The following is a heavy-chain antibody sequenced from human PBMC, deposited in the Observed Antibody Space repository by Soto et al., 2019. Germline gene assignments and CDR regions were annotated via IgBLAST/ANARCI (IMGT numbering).Heavy chain of an antibody. D-gene: IGHD1-26*01. CDR1: GGTFSSYT. CDR2: IIPILGIA. J-gene: IGHJ4*02. CDR3: ASDLLGSGSYHFDY. V-gene: IGHV1-69*02. Sequence: QVQLVQSGAEVKKPGSSVKVSCKASGGTFSSYTISWVRQAPGQGLEWMGRIIPILGIANYAQKFQGRVTXXAXKXXSTAYMELSSLRSEDTAVYYCASDLLGSGSYHFDYWGQGTLVTVSS.